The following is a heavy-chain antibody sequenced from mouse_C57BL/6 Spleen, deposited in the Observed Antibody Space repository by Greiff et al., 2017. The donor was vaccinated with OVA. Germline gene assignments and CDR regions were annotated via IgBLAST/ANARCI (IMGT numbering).Heavy chain of an antibody. J-gene: IGHJ1*03. CDR1: GYTFTDYY. D-gene: IGHD4-1*01. CDR2: INPNNGGT. Sequence: EVQLQQSGPELVKPGASVKISCKASGYTFTDYYMNWVKQSPGKSLEWIGDINPNNGGTSYNQKFKGKATLTVDKSSSTAYMELRSLTSEDSAVYYCARANWDFWYFDVWGTGTTVTVSS. CDR3: ARANWDFWYFDV. V-gene: IGHV1-26*01.